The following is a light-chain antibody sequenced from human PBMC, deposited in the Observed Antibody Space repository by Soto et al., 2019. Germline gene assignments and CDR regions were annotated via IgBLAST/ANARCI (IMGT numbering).Light chain of an antibody. CDR3: QQSYSSPVA. CDR1: QSIISY. CDR2: AAS. V-gene: IGKV1-39*01. Sequence: SVCECIGLIGSVTCRASQSIISYLNWYQQKPGKAPKLLIYAASSLQSGVPSRFSGAGSGTDFTLTISSLQPEDFATYSCQQSYSSPVAFGQGTRLEL. J-gene: IGKJ5*01.